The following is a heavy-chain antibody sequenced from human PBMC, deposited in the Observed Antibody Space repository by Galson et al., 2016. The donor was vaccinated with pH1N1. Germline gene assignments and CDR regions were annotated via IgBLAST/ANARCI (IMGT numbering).Heavy chain of an antibody. CDR1: GFSFSDSG. CDR3: AKDFQWSFEY. J-gene: IGHJ4*02. CDR2: IRSDGINK. D-gene: IGHD3-3*01. Sequence: SLRLSCAVSGFSFSDSGIHWVRQAPGKGLDWVSYIRSDGINKYYTDSVKGRFTISSDNSKNTLYLQMNSLRHDYMAVYYCAKDFQWSFEYWGPGALVTASS. V-gene: IGHV3-30*02.